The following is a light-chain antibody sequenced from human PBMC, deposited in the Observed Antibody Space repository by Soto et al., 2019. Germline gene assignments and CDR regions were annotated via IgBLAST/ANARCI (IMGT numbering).Light chain of an antibody. J-gene: IGLJ1*01. CDR1: SSDVGAYNR. V-gene: IGLV2-14*03. CDR2: DVR. CDR3: SAYTTGTLAGV. Sequence: QSALTQPASVSGSPGQSITISCTGTSSDVGAYNRVSWYQQHPGKAPKVLIYDVRNRPSGVSNRFSGYKSGNMASLTISGIQAEDDDDDYCSAYTTGTLAGVFGTGTKLTVL.